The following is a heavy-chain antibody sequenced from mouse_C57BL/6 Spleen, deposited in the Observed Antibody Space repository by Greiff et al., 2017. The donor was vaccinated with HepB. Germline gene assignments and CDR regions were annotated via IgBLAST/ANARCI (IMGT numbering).Heavy chain of an antibody. D-gene: IGHD1-1*01. CDR2: ISYSGST. Sequence: VQLQQSGPGLAKPSQTLSLTCSVTGYSITSDYWNWIRKFPGNKLEYMGYISYSGSTYYNPSLKSRISITRDTSKNQYSLQLNSVTTEDTATYYVARGAYGRSLPYYFDYWGQGTTLTVSS. V-gene: IGHV3-8*01. CDR3: ARGAYGRSLPYYFDY. CDR1: GYSITSDY. J-gene: IGHJ2*01.